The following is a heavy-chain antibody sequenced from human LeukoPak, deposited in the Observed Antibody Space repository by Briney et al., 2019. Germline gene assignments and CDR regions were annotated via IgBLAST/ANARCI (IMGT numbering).Heavy chain of an antibody. D-gene: IGHD2-8*02. CDR1: GGSIISSSYN. V-gene: IGHV4-39*01. CDR3: ARLPTGFPNWFDP. CDR2: IYYSGTT. J-gene: IGHJ5*02. Sequence: PSETLSLTCTVSGGSIISSSYNWGWIRQPPGKGLEWLGTIYYSGTTYYNPSLQSRVTISVDTSKNEFSLKVNSVTAADTAVYYCARLPTGFPNWFDPWGQGTRVTVSS.